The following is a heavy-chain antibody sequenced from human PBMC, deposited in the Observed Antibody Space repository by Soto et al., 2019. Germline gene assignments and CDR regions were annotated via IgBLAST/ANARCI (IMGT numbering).Heavy chain of an antibody. J-gene: IGHJ4*02. CDR3: ALSSWQREFDD. V-gene: IGHV3-48*01. D-gene: IGHD6-13*01. Sequence: GGSLRLSCAASGFTFSSYSMNWFRQAPGKGLEWVSYISSSSSTIYYADSVKGRFTISRDNAKNSLYLQMNSLRAEDTAVYYCALSSWQREFDDWGQGTLVTVSS. CDR1: GFTFSSYS. CDR2: ISSSSSTI.